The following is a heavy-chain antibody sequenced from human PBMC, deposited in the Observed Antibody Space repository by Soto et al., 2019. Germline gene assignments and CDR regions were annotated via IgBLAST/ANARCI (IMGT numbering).Heavy chain of an antibody. J-gene: IGHJ6*02. Sequence: QVQLVQSGAEVKKPGSSVKVSCKASGGTFNRYAISWVRQAPGQGLEWMGGIIPIFGIGNDAQRFQGRVTITADESTGKVYMEVVSLRSEDTGLDYCARSAITLFGVVSIPPHLSSEMDVWGQGAWVNVSS. CDR1: GGTFNRYA. V-gene: IGHV1-69*01. D-gene: IGHD3-3*01. CDR2: IIPIFGIG. CDR3: ARSAITLFGVVSIPPHLSSEMDV.